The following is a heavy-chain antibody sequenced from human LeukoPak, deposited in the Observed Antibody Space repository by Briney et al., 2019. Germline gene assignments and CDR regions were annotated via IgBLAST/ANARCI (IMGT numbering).Heavy chain of an antibody. J-gene: IGHJ3*02. CDR1: GYTFTSYY. Sequence: ASMKVSCKASGYTFTSYYMHWVRQAPGQGLEWMGIINPSGGSTSYAQKFQGRVTMTRDTSTSTVYMELSSLRSEDTAVYYCARGAYSSSWYMRDAFDIWGQGTMVTVSS. V-gene: IGHV1-46*01. CDR3: ARGAYSSSWYMRDAFDI. CDR2: INPSGGST. D-gene: IGHD6-13*01.